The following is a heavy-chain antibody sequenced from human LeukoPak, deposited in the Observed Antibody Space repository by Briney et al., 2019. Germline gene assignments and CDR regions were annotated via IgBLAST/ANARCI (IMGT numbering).Heavy chain of an antibody. CDR1: GFTFSSYA. V-gene: IGHV3-23*01. D-gene: IGHD3-22*01. CDR3: ARAPGSFNDSSGYYYEFPDY. Sequence: GGSLRLSCAASGFTFSSYAMSWVRQAPGKGLEWVSAISGSGGSTYYADSVKGRFTISRDNAKNSLYLQMNSLRAEDTAVYYCARAPGSFNDSSGYYYEFPDYWGQGTLVTVSS. J-gene: IGHJ4*02. CDR2: ISGSGGST.